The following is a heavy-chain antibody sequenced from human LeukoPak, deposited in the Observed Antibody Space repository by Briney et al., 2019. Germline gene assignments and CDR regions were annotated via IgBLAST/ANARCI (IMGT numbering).Heavy chain of an antibody. J-gene: IGHJ4*02. V-gene: IGHV3-23*01. CDR3: AKESCGGGSCYSGFVY. CDR1: GFTFSSYT. D-gene: IGHD2-15*01. Sequence: GGSLRLSCAASGFTFSSYTMTWVRQAPGKGLEGVSAISGSGGSTDYADSVKGRFTISRDNSKNTLYLQMNSLRAEDTAVYYCAKESCGGGSCYSGFVYWGQGTLVTVSS. CDR2: ISGSGGST.